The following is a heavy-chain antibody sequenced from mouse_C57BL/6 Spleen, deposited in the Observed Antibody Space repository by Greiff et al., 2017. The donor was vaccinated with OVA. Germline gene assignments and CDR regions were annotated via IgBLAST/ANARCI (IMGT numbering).Heavy chain of an antibody. Sequence: QVQLQQPGAELVRPGSSVKLSCKASGYTFTSYWMHWVKQRPIQGLEWIGNIDPSDSETHYNQKFKDKATLTVDKSSSTAYMQLSSLTSEDSAVYYGARIGNSNYGEGYWGQGTTLTVSS. CDR2: IDPSDSET. CDR3: ARIGNSNYGEGY. V-gene: IGHV1-52*01. CDR1: GYTFTSYW. D-gene: IGHD2-5*01. J-gene: IGHJ2*01.